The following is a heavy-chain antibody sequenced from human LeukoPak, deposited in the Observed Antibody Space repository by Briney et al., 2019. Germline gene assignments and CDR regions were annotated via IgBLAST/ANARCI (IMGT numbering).Heavy chain of an antibody. CDR2: INPSGGST. CDR3: ARGIYYYGSGRSIKYFDY. D-gene: IGHD3-10*01. Sequence: ASVKVSCKASGYTFTSYYMHWVRQAPGQGLEWMGIINPSGGSTSYAQKFQGRVTMTRDMSTSTVYMELSSLRSEDTAVYYCARGIYYYGSGRSIKYFDYWGQGTLVTVSS. J-gene: IGHJ4*02. CDR1: GYTFTSYY. V-gene: IGHV1-46*01.